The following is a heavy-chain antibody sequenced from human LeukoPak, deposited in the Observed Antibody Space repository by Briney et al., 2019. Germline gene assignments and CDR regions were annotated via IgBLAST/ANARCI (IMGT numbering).Heavy chain of an antibody. CDR2: ISASGGST. D-gene: IGHD2-2*01. CDR1: GFTFSSYA. V-gene: IGHV3-23*01. Sequence: GGSLRLSCAASGFTFSSYAMTWVRQSPRKGLEWVSTISASGGSTFFADSVKGRFTISRDNSKNTLYLHMNSLRAEDTAVYYCARGVSSTTYYAMDVWGQGTTVTVSS. J-gene: IGHJ6*02. CDR3: ARGVSSTTYYAMDV.